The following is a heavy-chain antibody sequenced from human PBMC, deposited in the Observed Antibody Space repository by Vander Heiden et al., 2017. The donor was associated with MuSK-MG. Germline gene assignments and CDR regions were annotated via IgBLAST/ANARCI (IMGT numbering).Heavy chain of an antibody. D-gene: IGHD3-10*01. V-gene: IGHV3-23*01. Sequence: EVQLLESGGGLVQPGGSLRLSCAASGFTFSSYAMSWVRQAPGKGLEWVSAISGSGGSTYYADSVKGRFTISRDNSKNTLYLQMNSLRAEDTAVYYCAKDPLPPGSYYYYYMDVWGKGTTVTVSS. CDR2: ISGSGGST. CDR3: AKDPLPPGSYYYYYMDV. J-gene: IGHJ6*03. CDR1: GFTFSSYA.